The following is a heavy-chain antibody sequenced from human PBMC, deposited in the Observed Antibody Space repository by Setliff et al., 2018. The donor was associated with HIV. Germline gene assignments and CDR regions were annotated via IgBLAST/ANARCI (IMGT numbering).Heavy chain of an antibody. CDR2: ITSSSKSA. CDR1: GFTFNTYT. CDR3: AKQRDTGDGGYYFDN. D-gene: IGHD7-27*01. V-gene: IGHV3-21*01. Sequence: GGSLRLSCAASGFTFNTYTMNWVRQAPGKGPAWVSSITSSSKSAYYADAVKSRFTISRDNSKNTVYLQMNSLRVEDTAIYYRAKQRDTGDGGYYFDNWGQGTLVTVSS. J-gene: IGHJ4*02.